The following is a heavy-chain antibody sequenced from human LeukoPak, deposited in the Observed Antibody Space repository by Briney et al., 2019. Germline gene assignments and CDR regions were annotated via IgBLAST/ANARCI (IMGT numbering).Heavy chain of an antibody. V-gene: IGHV3-30-3*01. D-gene: IGHD2-21*01. J-gene: IGHJ4*02. Sequence: PGGSLRLSCAASGYSFSTYAMHWVRQAPGKGPEWVAIISDDGSNKYYADSVKGRFTTSRDDSKNTLYLQMNSLRAEDTAVYYCVRDRHGEPVVYWGQGTLVTVSS. CDR1: GYSFSTYA. CDR3: VRDRHGEPVVY. CDR2: ISDDGSNK.